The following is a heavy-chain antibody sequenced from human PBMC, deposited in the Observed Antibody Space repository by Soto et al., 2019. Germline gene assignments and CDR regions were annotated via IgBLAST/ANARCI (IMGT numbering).Heavy chain of an antibody. CDR1: GFTFSNAW. V-gene: IGHV3-15*01. CDR2: IKSKTDGGTT. Sequence: PGGSLRLSCAASGFTFSNAWMSWVRQAPGKGLEWVGRIKSKTDGGTTDYAAPVKGRFTISRDDSKNTLYLQMNSLKTEDTAVYYCTTDYGETFGAFDIWGQGTMVTVSS. J-gene: IGHJ3*02. D-gene: IGHD4-17*01. CDR3: TTDYGETFGAFDI.